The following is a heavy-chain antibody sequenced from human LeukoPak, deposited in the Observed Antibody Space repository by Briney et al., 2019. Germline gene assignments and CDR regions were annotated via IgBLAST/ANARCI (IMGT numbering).Heavy chain of an antibody. Sequence: GGSLRLSCAASGFTFSSCWMHWVRQAPGKGLVWVSRINSDGSSTSYADSVRGRFTISRDNAKNTLYLQMNSLRAEDTAVYYCARWKSGGDGSGMYYYYMDVWGKGTTVTISS. D-gene: IGHD3-10*01. J-gene: IGHJ6*03. CDR3: ARWKSGGDGSGMYYYYMDV. CDR2: INSDGSST. CDR1: GFTFSSCW. V-gene: IGHV3-74*01.